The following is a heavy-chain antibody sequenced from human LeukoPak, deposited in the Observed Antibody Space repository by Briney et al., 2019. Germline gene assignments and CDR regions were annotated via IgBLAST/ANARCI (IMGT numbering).Heavy chain of an antibody. CDR2: ISYDGSNK. CDR3: ARDLVTMVRGVSGMDV. V-gene: IGHV3-30*03. CDR1: GFTFSSYG. Sequence: PGGSLRLSCAASGFTFSSYGMHWVRQAPGKGLEWVAVISYDGSNKYYADSVKGRFTISRDNSKNTLYLQMNSLRAEDTAVYYCARDLVTMVRGVSGMDVWGQGTTVTVSS. J-gene: IGHJ6*02. D-gene: IGHD3-10*01.